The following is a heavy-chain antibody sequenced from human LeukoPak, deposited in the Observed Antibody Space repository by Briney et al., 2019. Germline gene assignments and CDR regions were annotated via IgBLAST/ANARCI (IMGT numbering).Heavy chain of an antibody. CDR1: GGSFSGYY. CDR3: ARSSAYSGYDPFDY. J-gene: IGHJ4*02. V-gene: IGHV4-34*01. D-gene: IGHD5-12*01. Sequence: PSETLSLTCAVYGGSFSGYYWSWIRQPPGKGLEWIGEINHSGSTNYNPSLKSRVTISVDTSKNQFSLKLSSVTAADTAVYYCARSSAYSGYDPFDYWGQGTLVTVSS. CDR2: INHSGST.